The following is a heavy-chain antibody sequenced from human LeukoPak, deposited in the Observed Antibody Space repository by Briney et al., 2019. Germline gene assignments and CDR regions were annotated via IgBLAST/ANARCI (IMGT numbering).Heavy chain of an antibody. D-gene: IGHD2-2*01. V-gene: IGHV4-31*11. CDR1: GGSISSGGYY. CDR2: IFYSGST. Sequence: PSETLSLTCAVSGGSISSGGYYWSWIRQHPGEGLEWIGYIFYSGSTYYNPSLKSRVTISVDTSKNQFSRKLSSVTAADTAVYYCARQRRYCSSTSCYFGYYGLDVWGQGTTVTVSS. J-gene: IGHJ6*02. CDR3: ARQRRYCSSTSCYFGYYGLDV.